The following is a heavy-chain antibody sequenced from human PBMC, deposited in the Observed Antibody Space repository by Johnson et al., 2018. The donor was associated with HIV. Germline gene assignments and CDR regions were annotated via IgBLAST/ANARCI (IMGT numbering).Heavy chain of an antibody. CDR3: AREWELLGSAFDI. V-gene: IGHV3-33*01. CDR2: IWYDGSNK. CDR1: GFTFSSYG. J-gene: IGHJ3*02. Sequence: QMLLVESGGGVVQPGRSLRLSCAASGFTFSSYGMHWVRQAPGKGLEWVAVIWYDGSNKYYADSVKGRFTISRDNSKNTLYLQMNSLRAEDTAVYYCAREWELLGSAFDIWGQGTMVTVSS. D-gene: IGHD1-26*01.